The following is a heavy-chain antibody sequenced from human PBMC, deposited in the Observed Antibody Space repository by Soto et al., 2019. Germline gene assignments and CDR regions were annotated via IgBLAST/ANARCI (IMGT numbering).Heavy chain of an antibody. Sequence: QVQLVQSGAEVKKPGASVKVSCKASGNTFIGYYIHWVRQAPGQGLEWMGWINPNNGGTTYGEKFQGRVTMTRDTSTSTAYMELSRLRSDDTAVYYCARDLGGSRDSWGQGTLVTVSS. CDR2: INPNNGGT. CDR1: GNTFIGYY. D-gene: IGHD1-26*01. J-gene: IGHJ4*02. CDR3: ARDLGGSRDS. V-gene: IGHV1-2*02.